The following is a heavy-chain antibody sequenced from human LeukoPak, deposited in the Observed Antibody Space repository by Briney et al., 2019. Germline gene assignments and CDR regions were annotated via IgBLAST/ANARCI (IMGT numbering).Heavy chain of an antibody. CDR2: ITWNSATI. CDR3: TKGTSIVLATAYDY. Sequence: GRSLRLSCAASGFIFNNYAMHWVRQAPGKGLEWVSGITWNSATIDYTDSVKGRFTISRDNAKNSLYLQMNSLRVEDTAFYYCTKGTSIVLATAYDYWGQGTLVTVSS. CDR1: GFIFNNYA. V-gene: IGHV3-9*01. D-gene: IGHD5-12*01. J-gene: IGHJ4*02.